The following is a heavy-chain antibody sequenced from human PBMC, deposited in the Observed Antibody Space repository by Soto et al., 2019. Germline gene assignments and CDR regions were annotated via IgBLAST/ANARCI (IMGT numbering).Heavy chain of an antibody. V-gene: IGHV3-21*04. J-gene: IGHJ4*02. CDR1: GFTFSSYT. CDR3: AKDGYCNGGSCYLYYLDS. CDR2: ISSSSSYI. Sequence: GGSLRLSCAASGFTFSSYTMNWVRQAPGKGLEWVSSISSSSSYIYYADSVKGRFTISRDNSKNTLFLQMYDLRAEDTALYYCAKDGYCNGGSCYLYYLDSWGLGTPVTVSS. D-gene: IGHD2-15*01.